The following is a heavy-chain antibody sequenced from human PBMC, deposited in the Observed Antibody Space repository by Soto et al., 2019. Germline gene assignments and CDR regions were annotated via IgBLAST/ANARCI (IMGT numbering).Heavy chain of an antibody. CDR3: AKDLDGDYGGVDY. D-gene: IGHD4-17*01. CDR2: ITGSGSST. CDR1: GFTFSTYA. V-gene: IGHV3-23*01. J-gene: IGHJ4*02. Sequence: EVQLLDSGGGLVQPGGSLRLSCAASGFTFSTYAMSWVRQAPGKGLEWVSTITGSGSSTYYADSVKGRFTISRDNSKTTLSLQMNSLRVEDTAVHYCAKDLDGDYGGVDYWGQGTLVTVSS.